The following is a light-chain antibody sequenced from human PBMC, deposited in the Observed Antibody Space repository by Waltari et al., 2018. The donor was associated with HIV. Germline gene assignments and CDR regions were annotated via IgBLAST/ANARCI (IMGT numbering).Light chain of an antibody. J-gene: IGLJ2*01. CDR3: QVWDSSSDHRI. Sequence: SYVLTQPPSGSVAPGKTATLTCSGTDICVKSVHWSRQKPGQAPGVVIYDDEDPPSGIPERFSGSSSGNTATLTINRVEAGDEADYYCQVWDSSSDHRIFGGGTKLTVL. CDR2: DDE. CDR1: DICVKS. V-gene: IGLV3-21*04.